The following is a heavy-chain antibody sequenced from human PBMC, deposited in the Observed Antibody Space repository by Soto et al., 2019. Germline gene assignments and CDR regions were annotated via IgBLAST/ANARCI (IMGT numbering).Heavy chain of an antibody. V-gene: IGHV3-7*01. CDR3: ARDRDYYKADY. CDR1: GFTFSSYW. CDR2: INQAGSEK. Sequence: GGSLRLSCAASGFTFSSYWMSWVRQAPGKGLEWVANINQAGSEKYYVDSVKGRFTISRDNVQNSLFLQMDSLRVEDTAVYYCARDRDYYKADYWGQGTLVTVSS. D-gene: IGHD3-22*01. J-gene: IGHJ4*01.